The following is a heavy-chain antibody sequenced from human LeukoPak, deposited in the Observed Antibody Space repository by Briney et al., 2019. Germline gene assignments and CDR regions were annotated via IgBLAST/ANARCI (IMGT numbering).Heavy chain of an antibody. J-gene: IGHJ4*02. V-gene: IGHV3-23*01. CDR3: ANELRPNDY. CDR1: GLTFSNRA. Sequence: PGGSLRLACVVSGLTFSNRAMTWVRQAPGKGLEWVSSISISENKILYADSVKGRFTISRDNSKNTLFLQMNSLQTEDTGVYFCANELRPNDYWGQGTLVTVS. D-gene: IGHD4-17*01. CDR2: ISISENKI.